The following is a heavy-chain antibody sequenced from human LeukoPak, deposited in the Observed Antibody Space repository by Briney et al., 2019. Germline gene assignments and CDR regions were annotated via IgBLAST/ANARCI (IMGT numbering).Heavy chain of an antibody. CDR3: ARDHFLGCLGY. V-gene: IGHV3-21*01. Sequence: AGGSLRLSCAASGFTFSNYCMNWVRPAPGKRLEWVSSISSSSSYIYYADSVKGRFTISRDNAKNSLYLQMNSLRAEDTAVYYCARDHFLGCLGYWGQGTLVTVSS. CDR2: ISSSSSYI. J-gene: IGHJ4*02. D-gene: IGHD7-27*01. CDR1: GFTFSNYC.